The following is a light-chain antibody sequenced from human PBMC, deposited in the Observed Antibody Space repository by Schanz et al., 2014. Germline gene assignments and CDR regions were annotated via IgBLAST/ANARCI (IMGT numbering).Light chain of an antibody. CDR3: CSYSHTRTFVL. V-gene: IGLV2-23*02. CDR2: GDN. CDR1: ATDIGGTYL. Sequence: QSALTQPASVSASPGQSITISCTGTATDIGGTYLVSWYQQNPGEAPKLLILGDNHRPSGVSNRFSGSKSANTASLTISGXXXXDEATYYCCSYSHTRTFVLFGGGTKLTVL. J-gene: IGLJ2*01.